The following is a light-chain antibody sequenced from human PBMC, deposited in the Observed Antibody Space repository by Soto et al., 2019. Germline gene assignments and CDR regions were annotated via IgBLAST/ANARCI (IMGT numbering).Light chain of an antibody. J-gene: IGKJ2*01. Sequence: IVMTQSPVTLSVSPGEGAALSCRASQSVASNLAWYQQKPGQAPRLLIYAASTRVTGTPARFSGSGSGTEFTLTIGGLQPDDFAIYYCQQYDTWPLYTFGQGTKLEIK. CDR3: QQYDTWPLYT. CDR1: QSVASN. CDR2: AAS. V-gene: IGKV3-15*01.